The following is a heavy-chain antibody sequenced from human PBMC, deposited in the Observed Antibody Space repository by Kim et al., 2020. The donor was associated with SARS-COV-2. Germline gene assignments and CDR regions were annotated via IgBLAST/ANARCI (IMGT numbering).Heavy chain of an antibody. V-gene: IGHV1-3*01. CDR3: AKNMIRGVSPVTYFYYYGMDV. Sequence: ASVKVSCKASGCTFSSYAIRWVRQAPGQRLEWMGGINAVNGTTNYSQKFQGRVTITTDTSASTAYMELSSLRSEDTAVYYCAKNMIRGVSPVTYFYYYGMDVWGQGTTVTVSS. CDR1: GCTFSSYA. CDR2: INAVNGTT. J-gene: IGHJ6*02. D-gene: IGHD3-16*01.